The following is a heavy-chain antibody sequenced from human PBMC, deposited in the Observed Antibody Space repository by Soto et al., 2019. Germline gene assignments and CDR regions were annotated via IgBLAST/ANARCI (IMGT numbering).Heavy chain of an antibody. CDR1: GGSISSSSYY. J-gene: IGHJ4*02. CDR2: IYYSGST. CDR3: ALTYYDYIWGSYRPHDY. V-gene: IGHV4-39*01. Sequence: SETLSLTCTVSGGSISSSSYYWGWIRQPPGKGLEWIGSIYYSGSTYYNPSLKSRVTISVDTSKNQFSLKLSSVTAAGTAVYYCALTYYDYIWGSYRPHDYWGQGTLVTVSS. D-gene: IGHD3-16*02.